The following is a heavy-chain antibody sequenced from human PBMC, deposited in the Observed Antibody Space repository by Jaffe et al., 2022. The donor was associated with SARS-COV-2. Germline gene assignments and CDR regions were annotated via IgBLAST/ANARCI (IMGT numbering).Heavy chain of an antibody. Sequence: QVQLVQSGAEVKKPGASVKVSCKASGYTFTGYYMHWVRQAPGQGLEWMGWINPNSGGTNYAQKFQGRVTMTRDTSISTAYMELSRLRSDDTAVYYCARFYDSSGYKDYYYYGMDVWGQGTTVTVSS. CDR3: ARFYDSSGYKDYYYYGMDV. CDR1: GYTFTGYY. V-gene: IGHV1-2*02. CDR2: INPNSGGT. D-gene: IGHD3-22*01. J-gene: IGHJ6*02.